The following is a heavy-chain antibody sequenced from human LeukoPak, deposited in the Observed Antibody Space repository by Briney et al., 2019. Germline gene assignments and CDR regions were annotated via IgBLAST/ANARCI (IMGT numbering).Heavy chain of an antibody. Sequence: GGSLRLSCAASGFTFSSYAMSWVRQAPGKGLEWVAVISYDGSNKYYADSVKGRFTISRDNSKNTLYLQMNSLRAEDTAVYYCARARWLQTYFDYWGQGTLVTVSS. CDR1: GFTFSSYA. CDR3: ARARWLQTYFDY. V-gene: IGHV3-30-3*01. CDR2: ISYDGSNK. D-gene: IGHD5-12*01. J-gene: IGHJ4*02.